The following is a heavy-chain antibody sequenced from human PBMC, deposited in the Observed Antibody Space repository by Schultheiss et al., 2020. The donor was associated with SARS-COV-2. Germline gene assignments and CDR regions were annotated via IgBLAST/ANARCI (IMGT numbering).Heavy chain of an antibody. D-gene: IGHD6-19*01. CDR2: INPSVGST. CDR1: GYTFTNFY. V-gene: IGHV1-46*01. J-gene: IGHJ6*02. Sequence: ASVKVSCKASGYTFTNFYMHWVRQAPGQGLEWMGFINPSVGSTSYAQNFQGRVTMTTDTSTSTAYMELRSLRSDDTAVYYCARGSGWPPYYYYGMDVWGQGTTVTVSS. CDR3: ARGSGWPPYYYYGMDV.